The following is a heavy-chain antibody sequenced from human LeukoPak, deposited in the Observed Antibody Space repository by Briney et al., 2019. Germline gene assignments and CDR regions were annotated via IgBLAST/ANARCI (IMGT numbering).Heavy chain of an antibody. V-gene: IGHV3-30*02. Sequence: GGALRLSCAASGVSFISYGRHWVRQAPGRGLEWGAFIRYDGGNKYYAESVKGRFSISRDNTTNTLYLQMNSLRAEETAVYYCAKSEATHNYYLDAWGKGTTVTVSS. J-gene: IGHJ6*03. D-gene: IGHD5-12*01. CDR3: AKSEATHNYYLDA. CDR2: IRYDGGNK. CDR1: GVSFISYG.